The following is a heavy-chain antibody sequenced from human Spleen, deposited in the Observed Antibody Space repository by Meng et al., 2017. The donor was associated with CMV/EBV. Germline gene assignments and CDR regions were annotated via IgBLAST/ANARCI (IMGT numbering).Heavy chain of an antibody. CDR1: GGTFSSYA. D-gene: IGHD3-22*01. Sequence: SVKVSCKASGGTFSSYAISWVRQAPGQGLEWMGGIIPIFGTANYAQKFQGGVTITTDESTSTAYMELSSLRSEDTAVYYCARAGERVSYYYDSSGFYYFDYWGQGTLVTVSS. V-gene: IGHV1-69*05. CDR2: IIPIFGTA. J-gene: IGHJ4*02. CDR3: ARAGERVSYYYDSSGFYYFDY.